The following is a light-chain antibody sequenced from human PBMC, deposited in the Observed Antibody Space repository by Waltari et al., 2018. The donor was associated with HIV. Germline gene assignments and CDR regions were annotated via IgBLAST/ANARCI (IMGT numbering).Light chain of an antibody. CDR1: SGSVSTSYY. V-gene: IGLV8-61*01. CDR2: STN. CDR3: VLYMGGGIWV. Sequence: QTVVTQEPSFSVSPGGTVTLTCGLNSGSVSTSYYPSGYQQTPGQTPRTLIYSTNTRSSGVPDRFSGSILGNKAALTITGAQADDESDYYCVLYMGGGIWVFGGGTKVTVL. J-gene: IGLJ3*02.